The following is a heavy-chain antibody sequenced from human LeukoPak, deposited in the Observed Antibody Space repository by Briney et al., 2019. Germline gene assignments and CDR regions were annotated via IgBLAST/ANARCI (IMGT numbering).Heavy chain of an antibody. CDR1: GFTFSSNSA. Sequence: GGSLRLSCAASGFTFSSNSAMTWVRQAPGKGLEWVSAISVSGSSTYYADSVKGRFTISRDNSKNTVHLQMNSLGAEDTAVYYCATLRSGYFEYWGQGTLVTVSS. CDR3: ATLRSGYFEY. V-gene: IGHV3-23*01. J-gene: IGHJ4*02. D-gene: IGHD2-15*01. CDR2: ISVSGSST.